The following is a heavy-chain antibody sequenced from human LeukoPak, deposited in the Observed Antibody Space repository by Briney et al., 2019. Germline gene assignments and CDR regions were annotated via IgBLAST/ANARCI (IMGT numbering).Heavy chain of an antibody. CDR2: IYHNGTP. CDR3: ATAPILRGEGGEHYKYGMDV. Sequence: SETLSLTCGVSVGSISSGNWWSWVRQSPGKGLEWIGEIYHNGTPNYNPSLKSRVTIAADTFKNHFSLKLTSVTAADTAVYYCATAPILRGEGGEHYKYGMDVWGQGTTVIVSS. J-gene: IGHJ6*02. D-gene: IGHD2-2*02. CDR1: VGSISSGNW. V-gene: IGHV4/OR15-8*01.